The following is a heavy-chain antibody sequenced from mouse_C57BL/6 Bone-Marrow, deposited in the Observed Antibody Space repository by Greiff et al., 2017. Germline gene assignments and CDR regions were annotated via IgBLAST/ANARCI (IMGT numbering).Heavy chain of an antibody. CDR3: AGDGLGRWDSMDY. J-gene: IGHJ4*01. Sequence: DVKLLESGGGLVKPGGSLKFSCAASGFTFSSYAMPWVRQTPEKRLEWVATISDGGSYTYYPHNVKGRSTITKANAKTDLYLQMRHLKSRDTAMYYCAGDGLGRWDSMDYWGQGTSVTVSS. V-gene: IGHV5-4*01. CDR2: ISDGGSYT. CDR1: GFTFSSYA. D-gene: IGHD4-1*01.